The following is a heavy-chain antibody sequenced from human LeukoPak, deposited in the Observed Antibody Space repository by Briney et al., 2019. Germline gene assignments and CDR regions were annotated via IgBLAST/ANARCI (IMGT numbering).Heavy chain of an antibody. Sequence: SVTVSCKASGGTFSSYAISWVRQAPGQGLEWMGRIIPIFGTANYAQKFQGRVTITTDESTSTAYMELSSLRSEDTAVYYCASFHRQLWIVYWGQGTLVTVSS. V-gene: IGHV1-69*05. J-gene: IGHJ4*02. CDR3: ASFHRQLWIVY. CDR1: GGTFSSYA. CDR2: IIPIFGTA. D-gene: IGHD5-18*01.